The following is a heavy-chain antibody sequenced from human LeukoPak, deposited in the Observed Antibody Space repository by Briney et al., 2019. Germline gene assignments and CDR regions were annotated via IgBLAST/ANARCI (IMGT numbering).Heavy chain of an antibody. CDR2: IYHSGST. Sequence: SETLSLTCTVSGYSISSGYYWGWIRQPPGKGLEWIGSIYHSGSTYYNPSLKSRVTISVDPSKNQFSLKLSSVTAADTAVYYCARARLPNSYYDFWSGYWGHWFDPWGQGTLVTVSS. V-gene: IGHV4-38-2*02. D-gene: IGHD3-3*01. CDR1: GYSISSGYY. J-gene: IGHJ5*02. CDR3: ARARLPNSYYDFWSGYWGHWFDP.